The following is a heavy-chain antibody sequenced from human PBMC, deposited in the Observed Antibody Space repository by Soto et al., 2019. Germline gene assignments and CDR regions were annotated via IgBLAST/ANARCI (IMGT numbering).Heavy chain of an antibody. V-gene: IGHV4-4*07. CDR1: GGSISSYY. CDR2: IYTSGST. Sequence: PSETLSLTCTVSGGSISSYYWSWIRQPAGKGLEWIGRIYTSGSTNYNPSLKSRVTMSVDTSKNQFSLKLSSVTAADTAVYYCARDFVVVPAASRNWFDPWGQGTLVTVSS. CDR3: ARDFVVVPAASRNWFDP. D-gene: IGHD2-2*01. J-gene: IGHJ5*02.